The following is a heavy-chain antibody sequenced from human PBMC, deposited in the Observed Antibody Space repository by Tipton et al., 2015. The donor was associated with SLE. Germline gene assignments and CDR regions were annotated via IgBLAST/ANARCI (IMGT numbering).Heavy chain of an antibody. V-gene: IGHV3-7*01. CDR3: ARAGSGDYVGWSFDY. D-gene: IGHD4-17*01. CDR2: IKEDGSKI. CDR1: GFTFGSFW. Sequence: SLRLSCEASGFTFGSFWMTWVRQAPGKGLEWVANIKEDGSKIYYMDSVRGRFTISRDNAQNSVHLQMNSLRPDDTALYYCARAGSGDYVGWSFDYWGQGTLVTVSS. J-gene: IGHJ4*02.